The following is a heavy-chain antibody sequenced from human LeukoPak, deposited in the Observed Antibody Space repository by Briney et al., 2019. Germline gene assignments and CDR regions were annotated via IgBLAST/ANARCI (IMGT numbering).Heavy chain of an antibody. CDR1: GFTFTSSA. Sequence: SVKVSCKASGFTFTSSAMQWVRQARGQRLEWIGWIVVGSGNTNYAQKFQERVTITRDMSTSTAYMELSSLRSEDTAVYYCAAESGRLEFSFTDAFDIWGQGTMVTVSS. CDR3: AAESGRLEFSFTDAFDI. D-gene: IGHD1-26*01. J-gene: IGHJ3*02. CDR2: IVVGSGNT. V-gene: IGHV1-58*02.